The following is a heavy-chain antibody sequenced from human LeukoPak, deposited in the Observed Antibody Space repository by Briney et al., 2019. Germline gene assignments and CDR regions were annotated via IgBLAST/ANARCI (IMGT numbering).Heavy chain of an antibody. CDR2: IYPGDSTT. D-gene: IGHD3-22*01. Sequence: GESLKISCKGSGYSFTSYWIGWVRQMPGKGLEWMGTIYPGDSTTRYSPSFQGQVTISADKSITTAYLQWSSLKASDTAMFYCARRAGNSGYFSDAFDIWGQGTMVTVSS. J-gene: IGHJ3*02. CDR1: GYSFTSYW. V-gene: IGHV5-51*01. CDR3: ARRAGNSGYFSDAFDI.